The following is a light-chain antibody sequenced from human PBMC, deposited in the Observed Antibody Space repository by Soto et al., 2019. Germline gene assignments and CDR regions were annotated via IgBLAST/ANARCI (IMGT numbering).Light chain of an antibody. J-gene: IGKJ1*01. CDR2: AAS. CDR3: QKYNSAPRS. CDR1: QGISNY. Sequence: DTQMTQSPSSLSAFVGQKVTITCRASQGISNYLAWHQQKAGQPPKLLIYAASTLQSGVPSRFSGSGSGTDFTLTISSLQPVDVATYYCQKYNSAPRSFGQGTKVVVK. V-gene: IGKV1-27*01.